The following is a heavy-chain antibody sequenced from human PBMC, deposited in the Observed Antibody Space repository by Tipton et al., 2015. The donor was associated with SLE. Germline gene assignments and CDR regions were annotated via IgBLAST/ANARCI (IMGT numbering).Heavy chain of an antibody. CDR1: GGSFSGYY. CDR3: ARVPPDWGGDYYMDV. CDR2: INHSGST. V-gene: IGHV4-34*09. Sequence: TLSLTCAVYGGSFSGYYWSWIRQPPGKGLEWIREINHSGSTNYNPSLKSRVTISVDTSKNQFSLKLSSETAADTAVYYCARVPPDWGGDYYMDVWGKGTTVTVSS. D-gene: IGHD7-27*01. J-gene: IGHJ6*03.